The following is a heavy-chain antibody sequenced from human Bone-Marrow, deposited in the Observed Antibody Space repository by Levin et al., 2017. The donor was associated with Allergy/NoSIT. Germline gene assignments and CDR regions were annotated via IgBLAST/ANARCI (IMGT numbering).Heavy chain of an antibody. Sequence: GASVKVSCKVSGNSLTELSIHWVRQAPGKGLEWMGGFDPEDVETVFAQKFQGRVTVTEDTSADTAYMELSSLRSEDTAVYYCASGPVDKIMDDAFEIWGQGTMVTVSS. CDR1: GNSLTELS. D-gene: IGHD5-12*01. CDR2: FDPEDVET. CDR3: ASGPVDKIMDDAFEI. V-gene: IGHV1-24*01. J-gene: IGHJ3*02.